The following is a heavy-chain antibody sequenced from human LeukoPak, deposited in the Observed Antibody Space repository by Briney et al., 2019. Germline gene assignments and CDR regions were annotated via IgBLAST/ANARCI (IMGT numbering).Heavy chain of an antibody. CDR3: ARDLDSSSWYVPMIFDY. Sequence: GASVKVSCKASGYTFTSYGISWVRQAPGQGLEWMGWISPYNGNTNYAQKLQGRVTMMTDTSTSTAYMELRSLRSDDTAVYYCARDLDSSSWYVPMIFDYWGQGTLVTVSS. D-gene: IGHD6-13*01. V-gene: IGHV1-18*01. J-gene: IGHJ4*02. CDR2: ISPYNGNT. CDR1: GYTFTSYG.